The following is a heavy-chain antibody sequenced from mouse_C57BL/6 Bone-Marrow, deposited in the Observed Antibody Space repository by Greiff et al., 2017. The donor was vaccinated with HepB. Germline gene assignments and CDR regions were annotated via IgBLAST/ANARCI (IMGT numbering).Heavy chain of an antibody. CDR3: ARPNLLLRSFAY. CDR2: INPGSGGT. CDR1: GYAFTNYL. J-gene: IGHJ3*01. D-gene: IGHD1-1*01. V-gene: IGHV1-54*01. Sequence: QMQLKQSGAELVRPGTSVKVSCKASGYAFTNYLIEWVKQRPGQGLEWIGVINPGSGGTNYNEKFKGKATLTADKSSSTAYMQLRSLTSEDSAVYFCARPNLLLRSFAYWGQGTLVTVSA.